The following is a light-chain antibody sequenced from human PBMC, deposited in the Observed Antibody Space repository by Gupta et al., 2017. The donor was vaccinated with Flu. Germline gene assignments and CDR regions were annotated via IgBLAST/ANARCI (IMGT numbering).Light chain of an antibody. Sequence: IQLTQPPSSLSPSVGDSATIACRASQSISSRLAWYQQKPGKAPKLLIYKASSLESGVPSRFSGSGSGTEFTLTISSLQPDDFATYYCQQYYSYSWTFGQGTKVEIK. CDR2: KAS. CDR1: QSISSR. CDR3: QQYYSYSWT. V-gene: IGKV1-5*03. J-gene: IGKJ1*01.